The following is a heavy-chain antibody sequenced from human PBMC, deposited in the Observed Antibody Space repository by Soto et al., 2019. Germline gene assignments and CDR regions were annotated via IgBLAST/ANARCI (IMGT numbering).Heavy chain of an antibody. J-gene: IGHJ5*02. CDR1: GYTFTNYG. Sequence: ASVKVYCKASGYTFTNYGITWVRQAPGQGLEWMGWISAYNGNTNYARKLQGRVTMTTETSTSTAYMELRSLRSDDTAVYYCARDFCENDSWSGSVWLDPWGQGTMVPVYS. D-gene: IGHD3-3*01. CDR3: ARDFCENDSWSGSVWLDP. CDR2: ISAYNGNT. V-gene: IGHV1-18*01.